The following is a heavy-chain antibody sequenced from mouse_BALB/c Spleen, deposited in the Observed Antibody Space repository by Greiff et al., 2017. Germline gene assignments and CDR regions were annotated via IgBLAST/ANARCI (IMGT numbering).Heavy chain of an antibody. Sequence: EVQLQQSGTVLARPGASVKMSCKASGYTFTSYWMHWVKQRPGQGLEWIGAIYPGNSDTSYNQKFKGKAKLTAVTSTSTAYMELSSLTNEDSAVYYCTIGSSPLAWFAYWGQGTLVTVSA. V-gene: IGHV1-5*01. J-gene: IGHJ3*01. CDR2: IYPGNSDT. CDR3: TIGSSPLAWFAY. D-gene: IGHD1-1*01. CDR1: GYTFTSYW.